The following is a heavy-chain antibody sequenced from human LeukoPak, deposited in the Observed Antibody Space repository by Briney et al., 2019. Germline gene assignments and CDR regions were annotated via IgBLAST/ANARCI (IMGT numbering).Heavy chain of an antibody. V-gene: IGHV4-39*01. J-gene: IGHJ4*02. D-gene: IGHD6-19*01. CDR3: ARPPWTDSSGWYMFDY. Sequence: PSETLPLTCTVSGGSISSTSYYWGWIRQPPGKGLEWIGSIYYSGSTYYNPSLKSRVTISVDTSKNQFSLKLSSVTAADTAVYYCARPPWTDSSGWYMFDYWGQGTLVIVSS. CDR1: GGSISSTSYY. CDR2: IYYSGST.